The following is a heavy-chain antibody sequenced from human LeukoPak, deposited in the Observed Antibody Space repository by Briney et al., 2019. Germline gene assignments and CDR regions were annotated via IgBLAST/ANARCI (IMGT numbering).Heavy chain of an antibody. Sequence: RGSLRLSCAASGFTFSSYSMNWVRQAPGKGLEWVSSISSSSSYIYYADSVKGRFTISRDNAKNSLYLQMNSLRAEDTAVYYCARDFGAAGSFDYWGQGTLVTVSS. CDR3: ARDFGAAGSFDY. CDR1: GFTFSSYS. D-gene: IGHD6-13*01. CDR2: ISSSSSYI. J-gene: IGHJ4*02. V-gene: IGHV3-21*01.